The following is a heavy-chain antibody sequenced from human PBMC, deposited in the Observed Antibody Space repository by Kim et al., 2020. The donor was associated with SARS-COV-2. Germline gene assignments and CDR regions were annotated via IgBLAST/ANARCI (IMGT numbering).Heavy chain of an antibody. J-gene: IGHJ4*02. V-gene: IGHV1-3*01. D-gene: IGHD5-12*01. Sequence: SQKFQGRVTITRDTSASTAYMELSSLRSEDTAVYYCAREGHNSGYDGPDYWGQGTLVTVSS. CDR3: AREGHNSGYDGPDY.